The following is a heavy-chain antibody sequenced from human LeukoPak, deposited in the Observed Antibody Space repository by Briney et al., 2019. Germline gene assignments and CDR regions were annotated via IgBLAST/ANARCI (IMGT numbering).Heavy chain of an antibody. CDR1: GGSISSGSYY. Sequence: SETLSLTCTVSGGSISSGSYYWGWIRQPPGKGLEWIGNIHYSGTTYYNPSLKSRVSISVDTTKNKFSLKLSSVTAADTAVYYCARHPCSSNNCLDFDGMDVWGQGTTVTVSS. CDR2: IHYSGTT. V-gene: IGHV4-39*01. D-gene: IGHD2-2*01. J-gene: IGHJ6*02. CDR3: ARHPCSSNNCLDFDGMDV.